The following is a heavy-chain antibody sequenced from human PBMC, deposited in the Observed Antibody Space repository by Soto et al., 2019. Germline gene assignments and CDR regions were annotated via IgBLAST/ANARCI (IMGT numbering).Heavy chain of an antibody. J-gene: IGHJ6*03. V-gene: IGHV4-39*01. D-gene: IGHD6-19*01. Sequence: SETLSLSCTVSGGSISSSSYYWGWIRQPPGKGLEWIGSIYYSGSTYYNPSLKSRVTISVDTSKNQFSLKLSSVTAAYTAVYYCSSNTYSSGWSFRDYYYYMDVWGKGTTVTVSS. CDR3: SSNTYSSGWSFRDYYYYMDV. CDR2: IYYSGST. CDR1: GGSISSSSYY.